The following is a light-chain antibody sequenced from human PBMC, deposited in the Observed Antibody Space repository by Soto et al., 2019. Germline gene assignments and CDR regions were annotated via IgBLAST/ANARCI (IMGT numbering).Light chain of an antibody. CDR2: DVT. J-gene: IGLJ1*01. CDR3: RSSPSNNTQF. CDR1: SGDVGGYDY. V-gene: IGLV2-14*01. Sequence: QSALTQPASVSGSPGQSITISCTGTSGDVGGYDYVSWYQQHPGKAPKLMIYDVTNRTSGVSDRFSGSKSGNTASMTISGLQAEEEDDYYCRSSPSNNTQFFGSGNKLTVL.